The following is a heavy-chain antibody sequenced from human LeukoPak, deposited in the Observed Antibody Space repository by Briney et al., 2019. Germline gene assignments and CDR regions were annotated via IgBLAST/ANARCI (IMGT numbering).Heavy chain of an antibody. V-gene: IGHV1-69*13. J-gene: IGHJ4*02. CDR1: GGTFSSYA. CDR2: IIPIFGTA. Sequence: SVKVSCKASGGTFSSYAISWVRQAPGQGLEWMGGIIPIFGTANYAQKFQGRVTITADESTSTAYMELSSLRSEDAAVYYCATTAVAGFDYWGQGTLVTVSS. CDR3: ATTAVAGFDY. D-gene: IGHD6-19*01.